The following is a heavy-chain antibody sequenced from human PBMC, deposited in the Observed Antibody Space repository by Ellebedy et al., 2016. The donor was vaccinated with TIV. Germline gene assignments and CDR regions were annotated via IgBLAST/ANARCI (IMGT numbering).Heavy chain of an antibody. D-gene: IGHD4-17*01. CDR3: ARRGSYGDYAVQVNSWFDT. J-gene: IGHJ5*02. CDR1: GFSFRSYW. Sequence: PGGSLRLSCAASGFSFRSYWMSWVRQAPGKGLEWVANIYQDGSVQYYLDSVKGRFTISRDNANKSLFLQMNSLRVEDTAVYYCARRGSYGDYAVQVNSWFDTWGQGTLVSVSS. CDR2: IYQDGSVQ. V-gene: IGHV3-7*01.